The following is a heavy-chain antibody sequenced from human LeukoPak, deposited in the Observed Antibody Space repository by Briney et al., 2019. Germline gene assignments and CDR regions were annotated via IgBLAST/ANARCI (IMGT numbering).Heavy chain of an antibody. J-gene: IGHJ4*02. CDR3: AVGDGYGRYIDY. CDR2: INPNSGGT. V-gene: IGHV1-2*02. D-gene: IGHD5-24*01. Sequence: AASVKVSCKASGYTFTGYYMHWVRQAPGQGLEWMGWINPNSGGTNYAQKFQGRVTMTRDTSISTAYMELRRLRSDDTAVYYCAVGDGYGRYIDYWGQGTLVTVSS. CDR1: GYTFTGYY.